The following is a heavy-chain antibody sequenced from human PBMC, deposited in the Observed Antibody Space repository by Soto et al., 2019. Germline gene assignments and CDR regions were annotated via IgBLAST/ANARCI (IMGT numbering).Heavy chain of an antibody. D-gene: IGHD2-15*01. J-gene: IGHJ3*02. CDR2: IYHSGST. V-gene: IGHV4-38-2*01. CDR3: ARAAGGGYCSGGSCYSRAFDI. CDR1: GYSISSGYY. Sequence: PSETLSLTCAVSGYSISSGYYWGWIRQPPGKGLEWIGSIYHSGSTYYNPSLKSRVTISVDTSKNQFSLKPSSVTAADTAVYYCARAAGGGYCSGGSCYSRAFDIWGQGTMVTVSS.